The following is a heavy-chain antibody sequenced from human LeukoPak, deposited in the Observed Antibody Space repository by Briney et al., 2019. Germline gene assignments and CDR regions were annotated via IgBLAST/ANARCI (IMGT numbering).Heavy chain of an antibody. CDR2: INQDGNSQ. CDR3: ARSLWPEDY. V-gene: IGHV3-7*01. CDR1: GFAFSSYW. D-gene: IGHD2-21*01. Sequence: QPGGSLRLSCEASGFAFSSYWASWVRQAPGKGLEWVANINQDGNSQNYVDSVSGRFTISKDNAKNSVYLQMNSLRAEDTAVYYCARSLWPEDYWGQGILVTVSS. J-gene: IGHJ4*02.